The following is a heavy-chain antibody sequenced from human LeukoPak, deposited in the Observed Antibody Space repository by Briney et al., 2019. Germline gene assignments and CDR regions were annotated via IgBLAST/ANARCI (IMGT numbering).Heavy chain of an antibody. CDR2: INHSGST. CDR1: GGSSSGYY. V-gene: IGHV4-34*01. CDR3: ARSVKGQPVDSREFWFDP. D-gene: IGHD2-15*01. J-gene: IGHJ5*02. Sequence: PSETLSLTCAVYGGSSSGYYWSWIRQPPGKGLEWIGEINHSGSTNYNPSLKSRVTISVDTSKNQFSLKLSSVTAADTAVYYCARSVKGQPVDSREFWFDPWGQGTLVTVSS.